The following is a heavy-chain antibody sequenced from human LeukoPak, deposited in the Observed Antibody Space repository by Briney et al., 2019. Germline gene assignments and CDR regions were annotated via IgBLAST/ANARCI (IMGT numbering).Heavy chain of an antibody. Sequence: GGSLRLSCAASGVTFRTYAMSWVRQAPGQGLEWVSAISGGGSTTYSADSVKGRFTISRDNSRNTLYLQMNSLRAEDTAVYYCARDLDDYNGLPPFFQHWGQGTLVTVSS. CDR3: ARDLDDYNGLPPFFQH. CDR2: ISGGGSTT. V-gene: IGHV3-23*01. D-gene: IGHD5-24*01. CDR1: GVTFRTYA. J-gene: IGHJ1*01.